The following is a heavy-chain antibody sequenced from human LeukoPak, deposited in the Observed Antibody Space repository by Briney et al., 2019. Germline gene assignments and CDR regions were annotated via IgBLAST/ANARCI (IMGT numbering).Heavy chain of an antibody. CDR1: GYTFTSYA. D-gene: IGHD3-10*01. J-gene: IGHJ4*02. V-gene: IGHV1-2*02. Sequence: ASVKVSCKASGYTFTSYAMNWVRQAPGQGLEWMGWINPNSGGTNYAQKFQGRVTMTRDTSISTAYMELSRLRSDDTAVYYCARFGRITMVRGVIYFDYWGQGTLVTVSS. CDR3: ARFGRITMVRGVIYFDY. CDR2: INPNSGGT.